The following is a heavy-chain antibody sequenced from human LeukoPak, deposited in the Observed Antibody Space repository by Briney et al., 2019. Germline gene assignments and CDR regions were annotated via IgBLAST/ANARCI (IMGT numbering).Heavy chain of an antibody. CDR1: GGSFSGYY. CDR2: INHSGST. D-gene: IGHD5/OR15-5a*01. J-gene: IGHJ6*02. V-gene: IGHV4-34*01. Sequence: PSETLSLTCAVYGGSFSGYYWSWIRQPPGKGLEWIGEINHSGSTNYNPSLKSRVTISVDTSKNQFSLKLSSVAAADTAVYYCARHLSRVLYGMDVWGQGTTVTVSS. CDR3: ARHLSRVLYGMDV.